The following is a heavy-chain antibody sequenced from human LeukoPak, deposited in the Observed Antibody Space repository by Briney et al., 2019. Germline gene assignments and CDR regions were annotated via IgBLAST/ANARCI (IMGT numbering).Heavy chain of an antibody. D-gene: IGHD3-22*01. CDR3: ARLETGDDSSGYYYFAFDI. Sequence: PGGSLRLSCAASGFTFSSYAMSWVRQAPGKGLEWVSAISGSGGSTYYADSVKGRFTISRDNSKNTLYLQMNSLRAEDTAVYYCARLETGDDSSGYYYFAFDIWGQGTMVTVSS. J-gene: IGHJ3*02. CDR2: ISGSGGST. CDR1: GFTFSSYA. V-gene: IGHV3-23*01.